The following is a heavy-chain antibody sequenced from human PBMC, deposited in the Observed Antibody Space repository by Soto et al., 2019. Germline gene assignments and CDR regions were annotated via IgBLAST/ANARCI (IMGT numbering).Heavy chain of an antibody. CDR1: GASVSTSSYY. V-gene: IGHV4-61*03. CDR2: IYYTGNT. Sequence: QVQLQESGPGLVKPSETLSLTCTVSGASVSTSSYYWSWIRQPPGKGLEWIGYIYYTGNTRYNSSLKSRVTISVDTSQDLFSRKLSSVTASDTAVYFCARGRGSGWRVESWGQGTLVTVAS. J-gene: IGHJ4*02. CDR3: ARGRGSGWRVES. D-gene: IGHD6-19*01.